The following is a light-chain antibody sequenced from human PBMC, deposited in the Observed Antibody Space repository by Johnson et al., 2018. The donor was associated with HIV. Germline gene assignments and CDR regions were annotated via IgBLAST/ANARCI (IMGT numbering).Light chain of an antibody. CDR2: DNN. J-gene: IGLJ1*01. CDR1: SSNIGNNY. CDR3: GTWDFSLSARV. Sequence: QSVLTQPPSVSAAPGQKVTISCSGSSSNIGNNYVSWFQQLPGTAPKLLIYDNNKRPSGIPDRFSGSKSGTSATLGITGLPTGDEADYYCGTWDFSLSARVFGPGPKVTVL. V-gene: IGLV1-51*01.